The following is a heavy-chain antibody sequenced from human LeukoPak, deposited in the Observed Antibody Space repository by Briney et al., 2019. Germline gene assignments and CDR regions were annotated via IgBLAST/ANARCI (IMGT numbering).Heavy chain of an antibody. CDR1: GFTVSSNY. CDR2: IYSGGST. V-gene: IGHV3-53*01. J-gene: IGHJ4*02. D-gene: IGHD3-22*01. Sequence: GGSLRLSCAASGFTVSSNYMSWVRQAPGKGLEWVSVIYSGGSTYYADSVKGRFTISRDNSKNTLYLQMNRLRAEDTAVYYCAREGRYYYDSSGYNDFDYWGQGTLVTVSS. CDR3: AREGRYYYDSSGYNDFDY.